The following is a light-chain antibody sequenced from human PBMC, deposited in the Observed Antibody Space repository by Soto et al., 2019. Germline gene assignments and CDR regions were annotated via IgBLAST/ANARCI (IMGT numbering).Light chain of an antibody. CDR3: SSYTSSNNSV. Sequence: QSALTQPASVSGSPGQTITLSCTGTSSDVGGYNYVSWYQQHPGKAPKLMIYEVSKRPSEVFNRFSGSKSGNTASLTISGLQAEDEADYYCSSYTSSNNSVFGTGTKVTVL. CDR2: EVS. V-gene: IGLV2-14*01. CDR1: SSDVGGYNY. J-gene: IGLJ1*01.